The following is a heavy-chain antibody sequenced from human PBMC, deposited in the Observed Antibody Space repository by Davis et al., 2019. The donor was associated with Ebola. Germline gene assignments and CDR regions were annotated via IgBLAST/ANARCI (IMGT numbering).Heavy chain of an antibody. D-gene: IGHD5-12*01. CDR2: TYYNSKWYS. V-gene: IGHV6-1*01. Sequence: HSQTPSLTCAISGDSVPTGGWNWIRQSPSRGLEWLGRTYYNSKWYSDYAVSLKSRITINPDTSKNQFSLQLNSVTPEDTAVYYCTRGWLRGWFDPWGQGTQVIVSS. CDR3: TRGWLRGWFDP. CDR1: GDSVPTGG. J-gene: IGHJ5*02.